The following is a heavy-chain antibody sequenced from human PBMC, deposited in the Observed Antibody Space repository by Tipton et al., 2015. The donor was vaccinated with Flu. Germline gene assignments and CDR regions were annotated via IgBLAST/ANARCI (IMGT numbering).Heavy chain of an antibody. Sequence: SLRLSCLASGFTFSSYDFHWVRQATGKGLEWVSAIGGGDDTYYPGSVKGRFTISREDGKNSLYLQMNSLRDGDTAVYYCAREVVDSSSTGWYLDLWGRGTLVTVSS. D-gene: IGHD6-6*01. CDR1: GFTFSSYD. CDR3: AREVVDSSSTGWYLDL. V-gene: IGHV3-13*01. CDR2: IGGGDDT. J-gene: IGHJ2*01.